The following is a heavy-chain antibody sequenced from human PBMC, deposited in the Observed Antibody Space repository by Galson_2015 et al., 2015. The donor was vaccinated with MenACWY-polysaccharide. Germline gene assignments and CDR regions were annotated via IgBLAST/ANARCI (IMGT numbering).Heavy chain of an antibody. CDR1: GFTFSTYA. Sequence: SLRLSCAVSGFTFSTYAMSWVRQTPVKGLEWLSAIGDSGDNTYYADSVKGRFTISRDNSKNTLFLQMNSLRAEDSATYYCVKDALGTQRGVIVPRARVGVDSWGQGTRVNVSS. J-gene: IGHJ4*02. CDR2: IGDSGDNT. CDR3: VKDALGTQRGVIVPRARVGVDS. V-gene: IGHV3-23*01. D-gene: IGHD3-10*01.